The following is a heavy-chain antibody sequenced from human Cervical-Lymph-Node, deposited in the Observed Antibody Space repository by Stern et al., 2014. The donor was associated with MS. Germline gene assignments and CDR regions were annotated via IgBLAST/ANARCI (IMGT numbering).Heavy chain of an antibody. V-gene: IGHV1-3*01. Sequence: VQLVESGPEVGKPGASVMGSCKASGYTFSNSAMHLVRQAPGQRLEWMGWINAGNGYIKYSQKFQGRVSITRDTSASTAYMELSSLRSEDTAVYYCARDWISRFAFDIWGQGTLVTVSS. CDR1: GYTFSNSA. CDR3: ARDWISRFAFDI. D-gene: IGHD3-3*02. J-gene: IGHJ3*02. CDR2: INAGNGYI.